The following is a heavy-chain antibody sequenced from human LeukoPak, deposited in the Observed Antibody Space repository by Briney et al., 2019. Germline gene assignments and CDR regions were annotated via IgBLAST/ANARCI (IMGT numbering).Heavy chain of an antibody. CDR2: ISASSNYI. Sequence: GGSLRLSCAASGFTFSNTNMNWVRQAPGKGLKWVSFISASSNYIYYADSVKGRFTISRDNAQNSLYLQMNSLRAEDTAVYFCARAVNGYVDYWGQGTLVTVSS. J-gene: IGHJ4*02. D-gene: IGHD2-8*01. CDR3: ARAVNGYVDY. V-gene: IGHV3-21*06. CDR1: GFTFSNTN.